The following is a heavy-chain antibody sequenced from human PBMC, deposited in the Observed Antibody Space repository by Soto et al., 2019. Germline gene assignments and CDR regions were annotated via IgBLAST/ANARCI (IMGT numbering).Heavy chain of an antibody. CDR1: GGTFSSYA. CDR2: IIPIFGTA. J-gene: IGHJ6*02. CDR3: ATPVVPAAIRRDYYYYYGMDV. Sequence: SVKVSCKASGGTFSSYAISWVRQAPGQGLEWMGGIIPIFGTANYAQKFQGRVTITADKSTSTAYMELSSLRSEDTAVYYCATPVVPAAIRRDYYYYYGMDVWGQGTTVTVSS. D-gene: IGHD2-2*02. V-gene: IGHV1-69*06.